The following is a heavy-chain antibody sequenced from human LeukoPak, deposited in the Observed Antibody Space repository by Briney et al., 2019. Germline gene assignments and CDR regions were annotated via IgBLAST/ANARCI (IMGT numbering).Heavy chain of an antibody. CDR3: ATDHRFGYDAFDI. J-gene: IGHJ3*02. V-gene: IGHV1-24*01. Sequence: ASVKVSCKVSGYTLTELSMHWVRQAPGKGLEWMGGFDPEDGETIYARKFQGRVTMTEDTSTDTAHMELSSLRSEDTAVYYCATDHRFGYDAFDIWGQGTMVTVSS. CDR2: FDPEDGET. D-gene: IGHD3-10*01. CDR1: GYTLTELS.